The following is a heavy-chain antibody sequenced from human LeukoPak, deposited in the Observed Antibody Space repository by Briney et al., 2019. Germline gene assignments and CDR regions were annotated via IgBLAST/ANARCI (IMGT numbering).Heavy chain of an antibody. CDR3: TTLAVAG. J-gene: IGHJ4*02. Sequence: GSLRLSCAASGLTFNSAWTSWVPQAPGKGLEWVGRIKSKTDGGTADHAAPVKGRFTISRDDSENTLYLQMNSLKTEDTAMYYCTTLAVAGGGQGTLVTVSS. D-gene: IGHD6-19*01. CDR1: GLTFNSAW. CDR2: IKSKTDGGTA. V-gene: IGHV3-15*01.